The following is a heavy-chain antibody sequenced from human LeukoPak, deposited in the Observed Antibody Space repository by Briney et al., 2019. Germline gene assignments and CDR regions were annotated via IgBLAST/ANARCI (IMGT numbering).Heavy chain of an antibody. V-gene: IGHV3-11*01. J-gene: IGHJ4*02. CDR3: ARQGLYKRWLQPAIDY. Sequence: GGSLRLSCAASGFTFSDYYMSWIRQAPGKGLEWVSYISSSGSTIYYADSVKGRFTTSRDNAKNSLYLQMNSLRAEDTAVYYCARQGLYKRWLQPAIDYWGQGTLVTVSS. D-gene: IGHD5-24*01. CDR2: ISSSGSTI. CDR1: GFTFSDYY.